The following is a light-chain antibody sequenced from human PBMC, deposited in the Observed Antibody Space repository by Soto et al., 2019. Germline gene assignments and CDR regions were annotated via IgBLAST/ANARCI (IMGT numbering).Light chain of an antibody. J-gene: IGKJ4*01. CDR3: QQRSNWPVT. CDR1: QSVSSN. Sequence: IVMTQSPATLSVSPGGRATLASRASQSVSSNLAWYKQKPGQPPRLVSFDASNRAAGVAARFSGSGSGTDFTLAISSLQPEDFEIYYCQQRSNWPVTFGGGTKVDIK. V-gene: IGKV3-11*01. CDR2: DAS.